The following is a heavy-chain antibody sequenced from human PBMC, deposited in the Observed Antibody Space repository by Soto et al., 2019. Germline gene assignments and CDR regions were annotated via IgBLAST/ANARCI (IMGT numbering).Heavy chain of an antibody. J-gene: IGHJ6*02. V-gene: IGHV1-69*06. D-gene: IGHD6-19*01. Sequence: VKVACKASGGPLISYAIIWVRQSPGQGLEWMEGIIPILGTANYAQKFQGRVTITADKSTSTAYMELSSLRSEDTAVYYCARPVVGKKIAFWYYYGMDVCGQRTTVTVSS. CDR1: GGPLISYA. CDR3: ARPVVGKKIAFWYYYGMDV. CDR2: IIPILGTA.